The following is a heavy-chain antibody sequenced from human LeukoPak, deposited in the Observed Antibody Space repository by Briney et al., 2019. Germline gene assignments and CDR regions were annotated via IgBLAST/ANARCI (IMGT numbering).Heavy chain of an antibody. D-gene: IGHD2-15*01. CDR2: IYSGGST. CDR1: GFTVSSNY. J-gene: IGHJ5*02. V-gene: IGHV3-53*04. CDR3: ARERRAALEGNWFDP. Sequence: SGGSLRRSCAASGFTVSSNYMSWVRQAPGKGLEWVSVIYSGGSTYYADSVKGRFTISRHNSKNTLYLQMNSLRAEDTAVYYCARERRAALEGNWFDPWGQGTLVTVSS.